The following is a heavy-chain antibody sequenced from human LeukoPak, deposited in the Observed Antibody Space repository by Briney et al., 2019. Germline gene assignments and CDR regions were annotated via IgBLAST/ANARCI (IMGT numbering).Heavy chain of an antibody. CDR1: GGSISGHF. Sequence: SETLSLTCTVSGGSISGHFWSWIRQPPGKGLEWIGFVSYSGDTNYSPSFNGRVTISLDTSKSQFSLNLNSVTAAATAVYFCARGGASSRYFGYWGQGTLVTVSS. D-gene: IGHD1-26*01. CDR2: VSYSGDT. CDR3: ARGGASSRYFGY. V-gene: IGHV4-59*11. J-gene: IGHJ4*02.